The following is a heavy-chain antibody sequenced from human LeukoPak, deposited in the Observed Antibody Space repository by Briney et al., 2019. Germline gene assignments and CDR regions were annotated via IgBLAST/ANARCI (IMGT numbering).Heavy chain of an antibody. D-gene: IGHD3-3*01. Sequence: GGSLRLSCAASGFTFDDYAMHWVRQAPGKGLEWVSAISGSGGSTYYADSVKGRFTISRDNSKNTLYLQMNSLRAEDTAVYYCAKDFFGTDGDYWGQGTLVTVSS. CDR2: ISGSGGST. J-gene: IGHJ4*02. CDR1: GFTFDDYA. CDR3: AKDFFGTDGDY. V-gene: IGHV3-23*01.